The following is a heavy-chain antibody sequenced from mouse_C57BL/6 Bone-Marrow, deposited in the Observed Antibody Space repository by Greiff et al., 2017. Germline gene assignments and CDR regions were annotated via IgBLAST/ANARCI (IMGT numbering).Heavy chain of an antibody. CDR3: ARHAYYGSSYWYFDV. Sequence: EVQRVESGGGLVKPGGSLKLSCAASGFTFSSYTMSWVRQTPEKRLEWVATISGGGGNTYYPDSVKGRFTISRDNAKNTLYLQMSSLRSEDTALYYCARHAYYGSSYWYFDVWGTGTTVTVSS. J-gene: IGHJ1*03. CDR1: GFTFSSYT. CDR2: ISGGGGNT. D-gene: IGHD1-1*01. V-gene: IGHV5-9*01.